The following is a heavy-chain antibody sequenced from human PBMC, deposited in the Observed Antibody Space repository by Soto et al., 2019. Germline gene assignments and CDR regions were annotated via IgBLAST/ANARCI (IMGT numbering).Heavy chain of an antibody. J-gene: IGHJ4*02. Sequence: EVQLVQSGAEVKKPGESLKISCKGSGYSFTTYWIGWVRQMPGKGLEWMGIIYPGDSDTRYSPSFQGQVTISTDKSISTAYLQWSGLKASDTATYYCARRLSTSGYDYRFDYWGQGTLVTVSS. CDR1: GYSFTTYW. CDR2: IYPGDSDT. D-gene: IGHD5-12*01. CDR3: ARRLSTSGYDYRFDY. V-gene: IGHV5-51*03.